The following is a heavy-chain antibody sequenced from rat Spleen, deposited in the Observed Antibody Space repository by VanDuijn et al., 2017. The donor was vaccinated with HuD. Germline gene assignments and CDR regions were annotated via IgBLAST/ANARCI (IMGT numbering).Heavy chain of an antibody. J-gene: IGHJ3*01. D-gene: IGHD1-7*01. Sequence: EVQLVESDGGLVQPGRSLKLSCAASGFTFSDYAMAWVRQAPKKGLEWVAPIIYDGSSTYYGDSVKGRFTISGDNAKNTQYLQMDSLRSEDTATYYCARHGMGWFAYWGQGTLVTVSS. V-gene: IGHV5-17*01. CDR2: IIYDGSST. CDR1: GFTFSDYA. CDR3: ARHGMGWFAY.